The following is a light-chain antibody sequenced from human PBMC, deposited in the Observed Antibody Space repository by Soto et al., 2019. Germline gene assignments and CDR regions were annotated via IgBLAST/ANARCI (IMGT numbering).Light chain of an antibody. V-gene: IGKV3-15*01. CDR3: QQHNLWPA. CDR1: QSVATN. J-gene: IGKJ2*01. CDR2: SAS. Sequence: EIVMTQSPATLSVSPGEKATLSCRASQSVATNLAWYQQRPGQAPRLLIHSASTRATGVPARFSGSGSGTEFTLTISSRQSEDFAVYFGQQHNLWPAFGQVTNLEIK.